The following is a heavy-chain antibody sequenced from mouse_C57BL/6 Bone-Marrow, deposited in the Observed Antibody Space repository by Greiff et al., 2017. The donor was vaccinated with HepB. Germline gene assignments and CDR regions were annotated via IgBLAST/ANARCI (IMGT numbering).Heavy chain of an antibody. V-gene: IGHV5-9*01. Sequence: EVKLMESGGGLVKPGGSLKLSCAASGFTFSSYTMSWVRQTPEKRLEWVATISGGGGNTYYPDSVKGRFPISRDNAKNTLYLQMSSLRSEDTALYYCARREKYYGSSYGYFDVWGTGTTVTVSS. CDR3: ARREKYYGSSYGYFDV. CDR2: ISGGGGNT. CDR1: GFTFSSYT. D-gene: IGHD1-1*01. J-gene: IGHJ1*03.